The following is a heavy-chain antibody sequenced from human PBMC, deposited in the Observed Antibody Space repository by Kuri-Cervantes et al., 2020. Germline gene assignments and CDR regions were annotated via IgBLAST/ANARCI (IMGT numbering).Heavy chain of an antibody. D-gene: IGHD5-18*01. CDR1: GFTFSNYA. Sequence: GESLKISCAASGFTFSNYAMSWVRQAPGKGLEWVSTISGNGGSTYYADSVKGRFTISRDNSKNTLYLQVNSLRAEDTAVYYCARDRGYSYGGVFYYYYGMDVWGQGTTVTVSS. V-gene: IGHV3-23*01. CDR3: ARDRGYSYGGVFYYYYGMDV. J-gene: IGHJ6*02. CDR2: ISGNGGST.